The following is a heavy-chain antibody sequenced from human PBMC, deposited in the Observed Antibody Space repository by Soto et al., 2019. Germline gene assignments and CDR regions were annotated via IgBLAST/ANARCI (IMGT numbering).Heavy chain of an antibody. V-gene: IGHV5-51*01. D-gene: IGHD3-3*01. CDR3: ARSGDFWSGYSYYYYYGMDV. J-gene: IGHJ6*02. CDR2: IYPGDSDT. Sequence: PGESLKISCKASGYSFATYWIGWVRQMPGKGLEWMGIIYPGDSDTRYSPSFQGQVTISADKSISTAYLQWSGLKASDTAMYYCARSGDFWSGYSYYYYYGMDVWGQGTAVTVSS. CDR1: GYSFATYW.